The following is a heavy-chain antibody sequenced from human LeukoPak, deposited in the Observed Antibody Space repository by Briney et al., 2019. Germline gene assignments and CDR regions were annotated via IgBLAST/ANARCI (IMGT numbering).Heavy chain of an antibody. Sequence: SETLSLTCTVSGGSISSDYWSWSRQPAGKGLEWIGHIYTSGSPNYNPSLTGRVTMSLDTSKNQFSLKLTSVTAADTAVYYCARVGLSSRGYYYYMDVWGRGTTATVSS. CDR2: IYTSGSP. CDR3: ARVGLSSRGYYYYMDV. J-gene: IGHJ6*03. V-gene: IGHV4-4*07. D-gene: IGHD2-2*01. CDR1: GGSISSDY.